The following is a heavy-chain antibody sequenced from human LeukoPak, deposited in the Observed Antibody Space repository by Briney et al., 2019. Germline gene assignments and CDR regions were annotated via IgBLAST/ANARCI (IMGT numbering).Heavy chain of an antibody. J-gene: IGHJ4*02. D-gene: IGHD4-17*01. CDR2: ISAYNGNT. Sequence: GASVKVSCKASGGTFSSYAISWVRQAPGQGLEWMGGISAYNGNTNYAQKLQGRVTMTTDTSTSTAYMELRSLRSDDTAVYYCARVPLPYGDYGDYWGQGTLVTVSS. CDR1: GGTFSSYA. CDR3: ARVPLPYGDYGDY. V-gene: IGHV1-18*01.